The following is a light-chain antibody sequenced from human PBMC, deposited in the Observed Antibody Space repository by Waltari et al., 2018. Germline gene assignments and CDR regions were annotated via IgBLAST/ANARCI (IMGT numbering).Light chain of an antibody. CDR3: AAWDDSLSGPGV. Sequence: QSVLTQPPSASGTPGQRVTISCSGSSSNTGTNYVYWYQQVPGTAPKLLMYRSNQRPSGVPDRFSGSKSGTSASLAISGLRSEDEADFYCAAWDDSLSGPGVFGGGTKLTVL. CDR2: RSN. V-gene: IGLV1-47*01. J-gene: IGLJ3*02. CDR1: SSNTGTNY.